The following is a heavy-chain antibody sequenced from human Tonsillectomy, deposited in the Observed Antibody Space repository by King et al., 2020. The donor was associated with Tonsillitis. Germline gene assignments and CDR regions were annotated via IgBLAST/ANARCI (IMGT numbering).Heavy chain of an antibody. Sequence: VQLQQWGAGLLKPSETLSLTCAVYGGSFSGSYWSWIRQPPGKGLEWIGDINHSGSTGYNPSLKSRVTISVDTSKNQFSLNVSSVTAADTAVYYCARRGTDSSGYYLFDYWGQGTLVPVSS. CDR1: GGSFSGSY. D-gene: IGHD3-22*01. CDR3: ARRGTDSSGYYLFDY. V-gene: IGHV4-34*01. CDR2: INHSGST. J-gene: IGHJ4*02.